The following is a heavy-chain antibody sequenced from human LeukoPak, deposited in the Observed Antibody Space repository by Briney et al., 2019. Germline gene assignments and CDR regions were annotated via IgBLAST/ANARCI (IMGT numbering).Heavy chain of an antibody. CDR3: ARGRPTYYGLDV. CDR1: GDSVSRNNAA. CDR2: TYYTSKWYA. V-gene: IGHV6-1*01. Sequence: SQTLSLTCGILGDSVSRNNAACNWIRQSPSRGLEWLGRTYYTSKWYANYAESVKSRITVNADASKNQFSLHLDSVTPEDTAVYYCARGRPTYYGLDVWGLGTTVTVSS. J-gene: IGHJ6*02.